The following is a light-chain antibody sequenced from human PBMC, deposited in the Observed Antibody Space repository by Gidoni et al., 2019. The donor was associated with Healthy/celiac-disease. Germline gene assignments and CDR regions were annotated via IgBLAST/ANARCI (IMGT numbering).Light chain of an antibody. CDR1: QSVSSY. J-gene: IGKJ5*01. V-gene: IGKV3-11*01. Sequence: IVLTQSPATLSLSPGERATLSCRASQSVSSYLAWYQQKPGQAPRLLIYNASTRATGIPARFSGSGSGTDFTLTISSLEPEDLAVYYCQQRSNWPITFGQGTRLEIK. CDR3: QQRSNWPIT. CDR2: NAS.